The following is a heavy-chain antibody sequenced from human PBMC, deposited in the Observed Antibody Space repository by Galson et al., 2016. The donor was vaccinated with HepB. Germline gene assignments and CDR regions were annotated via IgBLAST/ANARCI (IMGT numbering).Heavy chain of an antibody. Sequence: SVKVSCKATGYTFTSHYIHWVRQAPGQGLEWVGVINPTDGVTSYAQKFRGRVTMTSDTSTSIVYIDLGGLRSEDTAVYYCARDQGAATWANDGMDVWGQGTTVTVSS. CDR3: ARDQGAATWANDGMDV. V-gene: IGHV1-46*01. CDR2: INPTDGVT. D-gene: IGHD1-26*01. J-gene: IGHJ6*02. CDR1: GYTFTSHY.